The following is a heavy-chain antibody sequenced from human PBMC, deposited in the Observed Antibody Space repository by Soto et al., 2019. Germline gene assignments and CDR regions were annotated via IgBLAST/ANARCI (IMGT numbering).Heavy chain of an antibody. CDR3: ARSVAVPGAHIDY. D-gene: IGHD6-19*01. CDR1: GGSISGSY. V-gene: IGHV4-59*01. Sequence: SETVSLTCSVSGGSISGSYWSWIRQSPGKGLEWLGYVYYTGSTNYSPSLRSRVSISVDTSKNEFSLRLSSVTAADTAMYFCARSVAVPGAHIDYWGQGTQVTVSS. CDR2: VYYTGST. J-gene: IGHJ4*02.